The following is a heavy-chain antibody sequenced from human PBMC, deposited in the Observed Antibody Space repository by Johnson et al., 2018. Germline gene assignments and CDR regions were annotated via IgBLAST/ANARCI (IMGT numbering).Heavy chain of an antibody. CDR2: ISGGGDRT. V-gene: IGHV3-23*04. Sequence: VQLVQSGGNLVQLGGSLRLSCAASGFTFSTYAMAWVRQAPGKGLEWVSAISGGGDRTYYADSVKGRFTRSRDNSKDTLFLQMNSLRAEDMAVYYCAKKLGYYDSSGYYPGAFEIWGQGTMVTVSS. J-gene: IGHJ3*02. D-gene: IGHD3-22*01. CDR1: GFTFSTYA. CDR3: AKKLGYYDSSGYYPGAFEI.